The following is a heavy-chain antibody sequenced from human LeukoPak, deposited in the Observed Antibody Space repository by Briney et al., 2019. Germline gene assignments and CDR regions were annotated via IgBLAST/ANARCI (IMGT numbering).Heavy chain of an antibody. V-gene: IGHV3-23*01. D-gene: IGHD6-19*01. CDR2: ISGSGGGT. J-gene: IGHJ4*02. CDR3: AKDLGSSGWYVDY. CDR1: GFTFSSYA. Sequence: GGSLRLSCAASGFTFSSYAMSWVRQAPGKGLEWVSVISGSGGGTYYADSVKGRFTISRDNSKNTLSLQMNSLRAEDTAVYYCAKDLGSSGWYVDYWGQGTLVTVSS.